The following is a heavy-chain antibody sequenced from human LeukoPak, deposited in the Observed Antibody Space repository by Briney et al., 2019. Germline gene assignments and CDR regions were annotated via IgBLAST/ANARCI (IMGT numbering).Heavy chain of an antibody. D-gene: IGHD3-16*02. CDR3: ARVGYDYVWGSYRPYYFDY. J-gene: IGHJ4*02. CDR1: GGSFSGYY. CDR2: INHSGST. V-gene: IGHV4-34*01. Sequence: SGTLSLTCAVYGGSFSGYYWSWIRQPPGKGLEWIGEINHSGSTNYNPSLKSRVTISVDTSKNQFSLKLSSVTAADTAVYYCARVGYDYVWGSYRPYYFDYWGQGTLVTVSS.